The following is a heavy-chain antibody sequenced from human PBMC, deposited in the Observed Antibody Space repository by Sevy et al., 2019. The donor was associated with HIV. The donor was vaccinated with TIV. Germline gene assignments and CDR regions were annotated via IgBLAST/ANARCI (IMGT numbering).Heavy chain of an antibody. CDR3: ARSPPIVVVPGAPSWFDP. D-gene: IGHD2-2*01. Sequence: SESLSLTCAVHGGSFSGYYWNWIRQPPGKGLEWIVEINHSGSTNYNPSLKSRVTISVDTSKNQFSLKLSSVTAADTAVYYCARSPPIVVVPGAPSWFDPWGQGTLVTVSS. CDR1: GGSFSGYY. J-gene: IGHJ5*02. CDR2: INHSGST. V-gene: IGHV4-34*01.